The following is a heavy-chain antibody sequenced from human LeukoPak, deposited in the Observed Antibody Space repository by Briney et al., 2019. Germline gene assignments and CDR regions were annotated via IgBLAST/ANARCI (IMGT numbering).Heavy chain of an antibody. CDR1: GFTFSSYS. CDR3: ARGRGEYYYDSSGLGDAFDI. Sequence: GGSLRLSCAASGFTFSSYSMNWVRQAPGKGLEWVSSISSSSSYIYCADSVKGRFTISRDNAKNSLYLQMNSLRAEDTAVYYCARGRGEYYYDSSGLGDAFDIWGQGTVVTVSS. J-gene: IGHJ3*02. V-gene: IGHV3-21*01. CDR2: ISSSSSYI. D-gene: IGHD3-22*01.